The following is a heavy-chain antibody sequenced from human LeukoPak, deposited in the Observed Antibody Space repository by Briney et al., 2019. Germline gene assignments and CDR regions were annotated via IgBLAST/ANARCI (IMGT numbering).Heavy chain of an antibody. CDR2: IYYSGST. J-gene: IGHJ6*02. CDR1: GGSISSSSYY. Sequence: SETLSLTCTVSGGSISSSSYYWGWIRQPPGKGLEWIGSIYYSGSTYYNPSLESRVTISVDTSKNQFSLKLSSVTAADTAVYYCATTALPRVIYYGMDVWGQGTTVTVSS. CDR3: ATTALPRVIYYGMDV. V-gene: IGHV4-39*01. D-gene: IGHD2/OR15-2a*01.